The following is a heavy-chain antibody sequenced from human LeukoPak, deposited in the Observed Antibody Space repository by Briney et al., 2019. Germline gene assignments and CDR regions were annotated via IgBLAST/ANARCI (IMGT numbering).Heavy chain of an antibody. Sequence: PSETLSLTCTVSGGSISGYYWSWIRQPPGKGLEWIGYIYYSGSTNYNPSLKSRVTISVDTSKNQFSLKLSSVTAADTAVYYCARDNRIVGATGAFDIWGQGTMVTVSS. V-gene: IGHV4-59*01. D-gene: IGHD1-26*01. CDR3: ARDNRIVGATGAFDI. CDR1: GGSISGYY. J-gene: IGHJ3*02. CDR2: IYYSGST.